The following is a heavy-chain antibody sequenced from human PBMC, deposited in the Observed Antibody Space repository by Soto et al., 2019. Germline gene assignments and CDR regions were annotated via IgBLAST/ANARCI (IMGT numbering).Heavy chain of an antibody. Sequence: VQLQESGPGLVKPSGTLSLTCAVSGGSISSGNWWSWVRQSPRKGLEWIGEISHSGNTNHNPSLPSRVSTAIDRWKQQFLLKPASVTAADTAVYSCASHRGNTYGTYGYWGQGTLVTVSS. D-gene: IGHD5-18*01. V-gene: IGHV4-4*02. J-gene: IGHJ4*02. CDR2: ISHSGNT. CDR3: ASHRGNTYGTYGY. CDR1: GGSISSGNW.